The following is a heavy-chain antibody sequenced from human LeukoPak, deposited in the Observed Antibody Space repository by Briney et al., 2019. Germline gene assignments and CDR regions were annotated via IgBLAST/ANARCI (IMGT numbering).Heavy chain of an antibody. D-gene: IGHD1-1*01. CDR3: ARHETGPYFDY. V-gene: IGHV5-51*01. J-gene: IGHJ4*02. CDR1: GYSFTSYW. Sequence: GESLKISCKGSGYSFTSYWIGWVRQMPGKGLECMGIIYPGDSDTRYRPFFQGQVTISADTSISTAYLQWSSLKASDTAMYYCARHETGPYFDYWGQGTLVTVSS. CDR2: IYPGDSDT.